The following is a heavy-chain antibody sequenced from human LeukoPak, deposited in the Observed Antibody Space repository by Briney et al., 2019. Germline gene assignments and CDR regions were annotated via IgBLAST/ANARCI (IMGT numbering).Heavy chain of an antibody. CDR3: ARRQVGYTFGSPDC. V-gene: IGHV3-23*01. CDR2: ISASGADT. Sequence: GGSLRLSCVASGFTFDSHAMSWVRQAPGKGLEWVSGISASGADTHYADSVKGRFTISRDNSKNMLYLQMNSLRADDTAAYYCARRQVGYTFGSPDCWGQGTLVTVSS. J-gene: IGHJ4*02. CDR1: GFTFDSHA. D-gene: IGHD3-16*01.